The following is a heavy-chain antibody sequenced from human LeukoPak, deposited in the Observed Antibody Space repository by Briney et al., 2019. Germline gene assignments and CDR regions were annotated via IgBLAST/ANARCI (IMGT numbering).Heavy chain of an antibody. J-gene: IGHJ4*02. D-gene: IGHD1-26*01. CDR1: GGSFSGYY. Sequence: SETLSLTCAVYGGSFSGYYWSWMRQPPGKGLEWIGEINHSGSTNYNPSLKSRVTISVDTSKNQFSLKLSSVTAADTAVYYCARGPLVGASLDYWGQGTLVTVSS. V-gene: IGHV4-34*01. CDR3: ARGPLVGASLDY. CDR2: INHSGST.